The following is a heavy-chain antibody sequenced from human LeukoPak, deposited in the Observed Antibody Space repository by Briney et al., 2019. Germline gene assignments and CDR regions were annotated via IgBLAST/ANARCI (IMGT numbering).Heavy chain of an antibody. J-gene: IGHJ4*02. CDR1: GGSITGYS. CDR2: IYYSGDT. Sequence: PSETLSLTCTVSGGSITGYSWSWIRQPPGRGLEWIAYIYYSGDTNYNPSLKSRVTISVDTSKNQFSLKLSSVTAADTAVYYCARHNLGAYYFDYWGQGTLVTVSS. V-gene: IGHV4-59*08. D-gene: IGHD3-10*01. CDR3: ARHNLGAYYFDY.